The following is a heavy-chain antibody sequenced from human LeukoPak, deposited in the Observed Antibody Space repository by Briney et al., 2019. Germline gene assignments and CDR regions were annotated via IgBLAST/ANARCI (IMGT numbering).Heavy chain of an antibody. CDR1: GGSFSGYY. CDR3: ARESPRSFDY. CDR2: INHSGST. Sequence: SETLSLTCAVYGGSFSGYYWSWIRQPPGKGLEWIGEINHSGSTNYNPSLKSRVTISVDTSKNQFSLKLSSVTAADTAVYYCARESPRSFDYWGQGTLVTVSS. V-gene: IGHV4-34*01. J-gene: IGHJ4*02.